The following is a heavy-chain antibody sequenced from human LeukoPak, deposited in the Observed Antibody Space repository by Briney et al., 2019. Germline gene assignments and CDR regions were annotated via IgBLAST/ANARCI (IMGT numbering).Heavy chain of an antibody. CDR3: ARVLREFFGSGTYVKSLDY. J-gene: IGHJ4*02. CDR2: VSGNGDYT. CDR1: GFTFSSYA. V-gene: IGHV3-23*01. Sequence: GGSLRLSCAASGFTFSSYAMSWVRQAPGKGLEWVSDVSGNGDYTYYADSVKGRFTISRDNSKNTLYLQMNNLRAEDTAVYYCARVLREFFGSGTYVKSLDYWGQGTLVTVSS. D-gene: IGHD3-10*01.